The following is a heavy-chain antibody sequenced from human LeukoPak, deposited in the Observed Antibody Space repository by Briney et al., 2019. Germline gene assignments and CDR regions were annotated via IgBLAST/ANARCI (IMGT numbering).Heavy chain of an antibody. J-gene: IGHJ4*02. V-gene: IGHV4-39*07. CDR1: GGSISSGSYY. D-gene: IGHD2-15*01. CDR2: IYYSGST. Sequence: SQTLSLTCTVSGGSISSGSYYWGWIRQPPGKGLEWIGSIYYSGSTYYNPSLKSRVTISVDTSKNQFSLKLSSVTAADTAVYYCAAANLDYWGQGTLVTVSS. CDR3: AAANLDY.